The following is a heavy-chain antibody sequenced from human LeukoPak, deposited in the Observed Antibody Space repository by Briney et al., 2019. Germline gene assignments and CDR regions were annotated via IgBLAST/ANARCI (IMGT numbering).Heavy chain of an antibody. J-gene: IGHJ4*02. CDR3: ATDPVSGSGSHPN. CDR1: GYTLTELA. V-gene: IGHV1-24*01. CDR2: FDPEDGET. D-gene: IGHD3-10*01. Sequence: ASVKVSCKVSGYTLTELAMHWVRQAPGKGLEWMGGFDPEDGETIYAQKFQGRVTMTEGTSTDTAYMEVRSLRSEDTAVYYCATDPVSGSGSHPNWGQGTLVTVSS.